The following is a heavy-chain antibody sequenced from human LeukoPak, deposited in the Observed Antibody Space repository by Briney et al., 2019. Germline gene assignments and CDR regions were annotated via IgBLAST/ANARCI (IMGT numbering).Heavy chain of an antibody. D-gene: IGHD3-10*01. J-gene: IGHJ3*02. V-gene: IGHV1-8*01. Sequence: GASVKVSCKASGYTFTSYDINWVRQATGQGLEWMGWMNPNSGNTGYAQKFQGRVTMTRNTSISTAYMELSSLRSEDTAVYYCASWFGELWAFDIWGQGTMVTVSS. CDR2: MNPNSGNT. CDR1: GYTFTSYD. CDR3: ASWFGELWAFDI.